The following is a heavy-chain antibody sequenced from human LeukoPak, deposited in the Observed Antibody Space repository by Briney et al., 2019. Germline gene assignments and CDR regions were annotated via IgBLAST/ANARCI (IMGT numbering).Heavy chain of an antibody. CDR2: INPSGGST. V-gene: IGHV1-46*01. J-gene: IGHJ4*02. CDR1: GYTFTSYY. CDR3: ATLSHCGGDCYSDNYFDY. Sequence: ASEKVSCKASGYTFTSYYMHWVRQAPGQGLEWMGIINPSGGSTSYAQKFQGRVTMTRDTSTSTVYMELSSLRSEVTAVYYCATLSHCGGDCYSDNYFDYWGQGTLVTVSS. D-gene: IGHD2-21*02.